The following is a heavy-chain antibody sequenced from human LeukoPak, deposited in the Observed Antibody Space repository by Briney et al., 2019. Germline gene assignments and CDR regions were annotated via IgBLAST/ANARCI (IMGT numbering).Heavy chain of an antibody. D-gene: IGHD5-12*01. CDR1: TFTFTTYS. CDR2: ISSTSSYI. Sequence: GGSLRLSCAASTFTFTTYSMIWVRQAPGKGLEWVSSISSTSSYIYYADSVRGRFTISRDNAKNSLYLQMNSLRVEDTAVYYCATGYSASKRSYFYYMDVWGKGTTVTVSS. V-gene: IGHV3-21*01. J-gene: IGHJ6*03. CDR3: ATGYSASKRSYFYYMDV.